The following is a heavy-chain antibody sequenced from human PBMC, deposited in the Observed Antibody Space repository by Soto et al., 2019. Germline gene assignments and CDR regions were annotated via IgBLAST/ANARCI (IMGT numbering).Heavy chain of an antibody. CDR2: IYYSGST. V-gene: IGHV4-59*01. D-gene: IGHD1-26*01. Sequence: PSETLSLTCTVSGGSISSYYWSWIRQPPGEGLEWIGYIYYSGSTNYNPSLKSRVTISVDTSKNQFSLKLSSVTAADTAVYYCARDRSGSYGIDYGMDVWGQGTTVTVSS. CDR1: GGSISSYY. J-gene: IGHJ6*02. CDR3: ARDRSGSYGIDYGMDV.